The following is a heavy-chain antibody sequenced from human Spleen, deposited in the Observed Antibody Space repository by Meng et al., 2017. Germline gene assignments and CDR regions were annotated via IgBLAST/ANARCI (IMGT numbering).Heavy chain of an antibody. CDR3: ARRISGNTAVLPTTIRSAFDY. CDR1: GYTFSTYD. V-gene: IGHV1-8*01. Sequence: QVQLVQSGAEVKKPGASVKVSCKTSGYTFSTYDINWVRQTTGQGLEWMGWMNPNSGNTGYPQEFQGRVTMTRNTSISTAYMELSSLRSEDTAVYYCARRISGNTAVLPTTIRSAFDYWGQGTLVTVSS. CDR2: MNPNSGNT. J-gene: IGHJ4*02. D-gene: IGHD2-2*01.